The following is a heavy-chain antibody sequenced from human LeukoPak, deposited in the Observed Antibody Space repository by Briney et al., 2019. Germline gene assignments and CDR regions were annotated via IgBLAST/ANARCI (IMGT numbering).Heavy chain of an antibody. V-gene: IGHV4-59*01. Sequence: SETLSLTCTVSGGSISTYYWGWIRQPPGKGLEWIGYKHYSGSTNYNPSLKSRVTISIDTSKNQFSLKLSSVTAADTAVYYCASSRMIWGIKFDQWGQGTLVTVSS. D-gene: IGHD3-10*01. CDR3: ASSRMIWGIKFDQ. CDR2: KHYSGST. J-gene: IGHJ4*02. CDR1: GGSISTYY.